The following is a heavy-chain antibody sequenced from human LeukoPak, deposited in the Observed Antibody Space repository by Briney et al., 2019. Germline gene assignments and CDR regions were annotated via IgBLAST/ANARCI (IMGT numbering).Heavy chain of an antibody. CDR2: INHSGST. CDR1: GGSFSGYY. Sequence: SETLSLTCAVYGGSFSGYYWSWIRQPPGKGLEWMGEINHSGSTNYNPSLKSRVTISVDTSKNQFSLKLSSVTAADTAVYYCAVTLLWFGELLDQFDYWGQGTLVTVSS. D-gene: IGHD3-10*01. V-gene: IGHV4-34*01. CDR3: AVTLLWFGELLDQFDY. J-gene: IGHJ4*02.